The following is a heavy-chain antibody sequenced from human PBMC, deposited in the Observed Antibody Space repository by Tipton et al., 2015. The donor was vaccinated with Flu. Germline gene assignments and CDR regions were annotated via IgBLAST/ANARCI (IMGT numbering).Heavy chain of an antibody. Sequence: GLVKPSETLSLTCTVSGGSISSHHWSWIRQPPGKGLEWIGFVSSSGTTNYNPSLKSRITTSVDTSKNHFSLTLNSVTAADTAVYFCARARRFLEWQFYYYYMGVWGKGTTVTVSS. CDR3: ARARRFLEWQFYYYYMGV. CDR1: GGSISSHH. V-gene: IGHV4-59*11. J-gene: IGHJ6*03. CDR2: VSSSGTT. D-gene: IGHD3-3*01.